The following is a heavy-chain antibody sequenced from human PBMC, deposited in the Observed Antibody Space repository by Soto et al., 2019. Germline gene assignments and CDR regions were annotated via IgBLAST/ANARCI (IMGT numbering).Heavy chain of an antibody. Sequence: SETLSLTCTVSGGSISSSSYYWGWIRQPPGKGLEWIGSIYYSGSTYYNPSLKSRVTISVDTSKNQFSLKLSSVTAADTAVYYCARGPGIPVDYWGQGTLVTVSS. CDR3: ARGPGIPVDY. CDR1: GGSISSSSYY. J-gene: IGHJ4*02. CDR2: IYYSGST. D-gene: IGHD1-20*01. V-gene: IGHV4-39*07.